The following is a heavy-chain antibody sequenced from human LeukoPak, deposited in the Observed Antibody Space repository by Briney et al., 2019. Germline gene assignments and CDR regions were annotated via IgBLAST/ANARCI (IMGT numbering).Heavy chain of an antibody. CDR1: GGSISSYY. CDR2: IYYSGST. J-gene: IGHJ4*02. Sequence: KPSETLSLTCTVSGGSISSYYWSWIRQPPGKGLEWIGYIYYSGSTNYNPSLKSRVTISVDTSKNQFSLKLSSVTAADTAVYYCAREPDYYDSSGWYYFDYWGQGTLVTVSS. D-gene: IGHD3-22*01. CDR3: AREPDYYDSSGWYYFDY. V-gene: IGHV4-59*01.